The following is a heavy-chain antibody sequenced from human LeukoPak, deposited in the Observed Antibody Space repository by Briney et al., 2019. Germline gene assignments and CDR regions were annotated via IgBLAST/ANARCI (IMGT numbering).Heavy chain of an antibody. D-gene: IGHD4-17*01. CDR1: GGTFSSYA. J-gene: IGHJ4*02. CDR2: IIPIFDTG. V-gene: IGHV1-69*13. CDR3: ARRAGEYSHPYDY. Sequence: GASVKVSCKASGGTFSSYAISWVRQAPGQGLEWMGGIIPIFDTGNSAQKFQGRVTITADESTSTAYMELSSLRSEDTAVYYCARRAGEYSHPYDYWGQGTLVTVSS.